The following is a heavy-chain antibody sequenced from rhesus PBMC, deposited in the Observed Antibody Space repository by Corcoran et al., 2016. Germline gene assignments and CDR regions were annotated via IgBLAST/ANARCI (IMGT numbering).Heavy chain of an antibody. J-gene: IGHJ1*01. CDR2: IYGSGSST. Sequence: QLQLQESGPGLVKPSETLSVTCAVSGGSISRNYWSWIRQPPGKGLEWIGRIYGSGSSTNYNPSLKSRVTLSVDTSKNQLSLKLSSVTAADTAVYYCARRDRSAEYFEFWGQGALVTVSS. CDR1: GGSISRNY. V-gene: IGHV4-169*01. CDR3: ARRDRSAEYFEF.